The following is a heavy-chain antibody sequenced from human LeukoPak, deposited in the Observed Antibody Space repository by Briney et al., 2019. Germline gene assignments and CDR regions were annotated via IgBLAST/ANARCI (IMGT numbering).Heavy chain of an antibody. CDR1: GFTFSNAW. CDR3: ARANYGFDV. Sequence: GGSLRLSCAASGFTFSNAWMSWIRQAPGKGLEWVSYTSGSSSDTNYADSVEGRFTISRDNAKNSLYLQMNSLRAEDTAVYYCARANYGFDVWGQGTTVTVS. V-gene: IGHV3-11*05. J-gene: IGHJ6*02. CDR2: TSGSSSDT.